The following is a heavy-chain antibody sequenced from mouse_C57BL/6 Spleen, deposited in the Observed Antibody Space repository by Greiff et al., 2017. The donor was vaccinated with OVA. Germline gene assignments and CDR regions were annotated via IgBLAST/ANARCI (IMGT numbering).Heavy chain of an antibody. V-gene: IGHV1-54*01. CDR2: INPGSGGT. Sequence: VQLQQSGAELVRPGTSVTVSCKASGYAFTNYLIEWVKQRPGQGLEWIGVINPGSGGTNYNEKFKGKATLTADKSSSTAYMQLSSLTSEDSAVYFCARGSYGGYFDYWGQGTTLTVSS. CDR3: ARGSYGGYFDY. D-gene: IGHD1-1*02. J-gene: IGHJ2*01. CDR1: GYAFTNYL.